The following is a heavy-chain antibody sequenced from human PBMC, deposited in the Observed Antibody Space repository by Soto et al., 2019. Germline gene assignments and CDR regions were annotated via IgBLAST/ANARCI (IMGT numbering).Heavy chain of an antibody. J-gene: IGHJ4*02. Sequence: PGGSLRLSCAASGFTVSSNYMSWVRQAPGKGLEWVSVIYSGGSTYYADSVKGRFTISRDNSKNTLYLQMNSLRAEDTAVYYCARSPMGATYFDTRGQETLVTVSS. CDR2: IYSGGST. CDR1: GFTVSSNY. CDR3: ARSPMGATYFDT. V-gene: IGHV3-53*01. D-gene: IGHD1-26*01.